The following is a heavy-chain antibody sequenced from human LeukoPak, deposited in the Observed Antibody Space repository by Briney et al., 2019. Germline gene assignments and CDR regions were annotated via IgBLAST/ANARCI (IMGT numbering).Heavy chain of an antibody. Sequence: GGSLRLSRAASGFRFSTSGMHWVRQAPGKGLEWVSFIRFDGSDEDHGDSVKGRFTISRDNSKNTMYLQMNSLRAEDTAVYYCAKEVTYCSSSSCNDAFDVWGRGTMVIVSS. J-gene: IGHJ3*01. D-gene: IGHD2-2*01. CDR1: GFRFSTSG. CDR3: AKEVTYCSSSSCNDAFDV. CDR2: IRFDGSDE. V-gene: IGHV3-30*02.